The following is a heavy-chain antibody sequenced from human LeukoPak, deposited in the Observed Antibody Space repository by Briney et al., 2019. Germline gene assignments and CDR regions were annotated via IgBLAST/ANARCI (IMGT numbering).Heavy chain of an antibody. CDR3: ARESLWFGEAILDY. D-gene: IGHD3-10*01. CDR2: IYYGGST. CDR1: GGSISSYY. V-gene: IGHV4-59*01. Sequence: SETLSLTCTVSGGSISSYYWSWIRQPPGKGLEWIGYIYYGGSTNYNPSLKSRVTISVDTSKNQFSLKLSSVTAADTAVYYCARESLWFGEAILDYWGQGTLVTVSS. J-gene: IGHJ4*02.